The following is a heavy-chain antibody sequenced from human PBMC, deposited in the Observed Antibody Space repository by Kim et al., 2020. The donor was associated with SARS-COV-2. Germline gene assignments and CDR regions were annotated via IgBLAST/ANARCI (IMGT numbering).Heavy chain of an antibody. D-gene: IGHD2-2*01. V-gene: IGHV3-23*01. Sequence: GGSLRLSCAASGFTFSSYAMSWVRQAPGKGLEWVSAISGSGGSTYYADSVKGRFTISRDNSKNTLYLQMNSLRAEDTAVYYCAKDLSCSSTSCYVYYYYGLDVWGQGTPVYVSS. CDR1: GFTFSSYA. CDR2: ISGSGGST. J-gene: IGHJ6*02. CDR3: AKDLSCSSTSCYVYYYYGLDV.